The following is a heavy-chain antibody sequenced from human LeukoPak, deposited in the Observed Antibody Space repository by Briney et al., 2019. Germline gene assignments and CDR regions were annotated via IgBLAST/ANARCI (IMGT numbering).Heavy chain of an antibody. Sequence: SETLSLTCAVYGGSFSGYYWSWIRQPPGKGLEWIGEINHSGSINYNPSPKSRVTISVDTSKHQFSLQLSSATAADTAVYYCARFPRKSTVTRPPYYNYMDVWGKGTTVTVSS. CDR3: ARFPRKSTVTRPPYYNYMDV. CDR2: INHSGSI. J-gene: IGHJ6*03. V-gene: IGHV4-34*01. D-gene: IGHD4-11*01. CDR1: GGSFSGYY.